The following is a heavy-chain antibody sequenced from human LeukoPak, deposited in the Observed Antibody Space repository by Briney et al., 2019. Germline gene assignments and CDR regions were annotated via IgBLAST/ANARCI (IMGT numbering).Heavy chain of an antibody. CDR2: LSGTGDNS. CDR1: GFAFISYD. D-gene: IGHD6-19*01. CDR3: AFPAHHWLVRGAFDI. Sequence: GGALRLSCEASGFAFISYDMNWVRQAAGKGVEGVAHLSGTGDNSDYAASVKGRFTISRDNSKRTLYLQLNNLRVEDTAIYYCAFPAHHWLVRGAFDIWGQGTVVTVSS. J-gene: IGHJ3*02. V-gene: IGHV3-23*01.